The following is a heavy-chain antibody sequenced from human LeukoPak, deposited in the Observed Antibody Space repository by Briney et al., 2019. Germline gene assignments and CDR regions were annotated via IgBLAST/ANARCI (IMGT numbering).Heavy chain of an antibody. V-gene: IGHV1-8*02. D-gene: IGHD6-13*01. CDR3: ARLDFLAAAGTPEGY. CDR1: GYTFTGYY. J-gene: IGHJ4*02. CDR2: INPSSGNT. Sequence: ASVKVSCKASGYTFTGYYMHWVRQAPGQGLEWMGWINPSSGNTGYAQKFQGRVTMTRNTSISTAYMELSSLRSEDTAVYYCARLDFLAAAGTPEGYWGQGTLVTVSS.